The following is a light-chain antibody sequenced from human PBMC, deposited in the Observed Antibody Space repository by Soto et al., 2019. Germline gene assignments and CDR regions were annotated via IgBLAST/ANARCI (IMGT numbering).Light chain of an antibody. CDR1: SSDVGLYNL. CDR3: CSYVGSSIVM. Sequence: QSALTQPASVSGSPGQSITISCTGTSSDVGLYNLVSWYQQLPGKAPKLIIYEVNERPSGISDRFSGSKSGNTASLTISGLQDEDEADYYCCSYVGSSIVMFGGGTKLTVL. J-gene: IGLJ3*02. CDR2: EVN. V-gene: IGLV2-23*02.